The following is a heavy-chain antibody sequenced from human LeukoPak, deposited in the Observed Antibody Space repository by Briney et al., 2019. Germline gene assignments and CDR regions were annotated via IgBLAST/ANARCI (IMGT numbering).Heavy chain of an antibody. CDR2: IYYSGST. CDR1: GGSISSYY. CDR3: ARHKKYYYYYGMDV. J-gene: IGHJ6*02. Sequence: SETLSLTCTVSGGSISSYYWSWIRQPPGKGLEWIGYIYYSGSTNYNPSLKSRVTISVDTSKNQFSLKLSSVTAADTAVHYCARHKKYYYYYGMDVWGQGTTVTVSS. V-gene: IGHV4-59*08.